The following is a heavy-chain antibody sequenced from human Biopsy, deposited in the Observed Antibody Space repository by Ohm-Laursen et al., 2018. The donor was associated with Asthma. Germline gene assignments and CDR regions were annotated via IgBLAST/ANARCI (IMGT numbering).Heavy chain of an antibody. V-gene: IGHV3-33*01. Sequence: SLRLSCAASGFTFSSYGMHWVRRAPGKGLEWVAVIWYDGSNKYYADSVKGRFTISRDNSKNTLYLQMNSPRAEDTAVYYCARSIYDFWSGYYGMDVWGQGTTVTVSS. D-gene: IGHD3-3*01. CDR2: IWYDGSNK. CDR3: ARSIYDFWSGYYGMDV. CDR1: GFTFSSYG. J-gene: IGHJ6*02.